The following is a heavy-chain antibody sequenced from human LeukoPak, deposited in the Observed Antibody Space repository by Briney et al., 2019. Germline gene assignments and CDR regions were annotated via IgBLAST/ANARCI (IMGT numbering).Heavy chain of an antibody. V-gene: IGHV3-7*03. J-gene: IGHJ4*02. D-gene: IGHD2-2*01. CDR3: ARKLGYCTGASCYVDY. CDR1: GFTFSSYW. Sequence: GGSLRLSCVASGFTFSSYWMTWVRQAPGKGLEWVANIKQDGNEKYYVDSVKGRFTISRDNAQNSLYLQMNSLRADDTAVYYCARKLGYCTGASCYVDYWGQGTLVTVSS. CDR2: IKQDGNEK.